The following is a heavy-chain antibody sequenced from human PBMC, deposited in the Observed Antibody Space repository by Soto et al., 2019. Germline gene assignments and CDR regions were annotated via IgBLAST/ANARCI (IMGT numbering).Heavy chain of an antibody. V-gene: IGHV4-34*01. J-gene: IGHJ4*02. Sequence: PSETLSLTCAVYGGSFSGYYWSWIRQPPGKGLEWIGEINHSGSTNYNPSLKSRVTISVDTSKNQFSLKLSSVTAADTAVYYCARGPRRNPVRGMTPLDYWGQGTLVTSPQ. D-gene: IGHD3-10*01. CDR1: GGSFSGYY. CDR3: ARGPRRNPVRGMTPLDY. CDR2: INHSGST.